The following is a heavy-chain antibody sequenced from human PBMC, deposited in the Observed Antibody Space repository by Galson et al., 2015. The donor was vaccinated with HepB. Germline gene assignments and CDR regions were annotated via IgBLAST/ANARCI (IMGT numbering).Heavy chain of an antibody. Sequence: SVKVSCKASGGTFRNYAISWVRQAPGQRLEWMGWINAGNGNTKYLQKFQGRVTITRDTSASTAYMELSSLRSEDTAVYYCARDLRYSSSWYGGYWGQGTLVTVSS. CDR2: INAGNGNT. D-gene: IGHD6-13*01. J-gene: IGHJ4*02. V-gene: IGHV1-3*01. CDR1: GGTFRNYA. CDR3: ARDLRYSSSWYGGY.